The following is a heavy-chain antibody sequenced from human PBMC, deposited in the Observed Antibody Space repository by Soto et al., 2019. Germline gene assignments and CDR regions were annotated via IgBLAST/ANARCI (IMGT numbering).Heavy chain of an antibody. D-gene: IGHD2-8*01. V-gene: IGHV3-30*18. Sequence: QVQLVESGGGVVQPGESLRLSCAASEFTFSSYAMHWVRQAPGNGLEWVAVVSTDGSNKYYADSVKGRFTISRDNSKNTLNLQMNSLRAEDTAVYYCAKDHSTNIRSYHALDVCGRGTTVTVS. CDR2: VSTDGSNK. CDR1: EFTFSSYA. CDR3: AKDHSTNIRSYHALDV. J-gene: IGHJ6*02.